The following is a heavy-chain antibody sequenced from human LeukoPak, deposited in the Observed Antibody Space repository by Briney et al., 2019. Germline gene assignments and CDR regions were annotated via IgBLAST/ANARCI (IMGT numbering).Heavy chain of an antibody. CDR2: MYYSGST. CDR3: ARVVATIQGYYFDY. J-gene: IGHJ4*02. CDR1: GGSISSSGYY. D-gene: IGHD5-12*01. V-gene: IGHV4-39*07. Sequence: SETLSLTCTVSGGSISSSGYYWGWIRQPPGKGLEWIGSMYYSGSTYYNPSLKSRVTISVDTSKNQFSLKLSSVTAADTAVYYCARVVATIQGYYFDYWGQGTLVTVSS.